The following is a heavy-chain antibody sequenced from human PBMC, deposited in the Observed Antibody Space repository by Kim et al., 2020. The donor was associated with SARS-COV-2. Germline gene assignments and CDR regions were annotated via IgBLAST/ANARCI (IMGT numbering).Heavy chain of an antibody. J-gene: IGHJ6*01. CDR2: AYYIGNT. CDR3: ARHQRYSSGRYVAFYYY. D-gene: IGHD6-19*01. V-gene: IGHV4-39*01. CDR1: GGSLSSSSYY. Sequence: SQTLSLTCTVSGGSLSSSSYYWGWIRQPPGKGLEWIGTAYYIGNTYYNPSLKSRVTISVDTSKNQFALKLGSVTAADTAVYYWARHQRYSSGRYVAFYYY.